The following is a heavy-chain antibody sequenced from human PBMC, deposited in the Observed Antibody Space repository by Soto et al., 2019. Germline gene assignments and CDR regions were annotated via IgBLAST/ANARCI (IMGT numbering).Heavy chain of an antibody. CDR1: GFTFSNAW. CDR3: TTDRYCSGGSCYSED. Sequence: EVPLVESGGGLVKPGGSLRLSCAASGFTFSNAWMNWVRQAPGKGLEWVGRIKSKTDGGTTDYAAPVRGRFTISRDDSKNTLYLQMNSLKTEDTAVYYCTTDRYCSGGSCYSEDWGQGTLVTVSS. D-gene: IGHD2-15*01. V-gene: IGHV3-15*07. CDR2: IKSKTDGGTT. J-gene: IGHJ4*02.